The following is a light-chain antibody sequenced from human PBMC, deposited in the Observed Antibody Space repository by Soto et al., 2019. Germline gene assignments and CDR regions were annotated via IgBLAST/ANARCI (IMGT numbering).Light chain of an antibody. J-gene: IGKJ4*01. V-gene: IGKV3-11*01. CDR2: DAS. Sequence: EIVLRQSPATLSLSPGERATLSCRASQSVSSYLAWYQQKPGQAPRLLIYDASNRATGIPARFSGSGSGIDFTLTISSLEPEDFAVYYCQQRSNWPLTFGGGTKVDIK. CDR3: QQRSNWPLT. CDR1: QSVSSY.